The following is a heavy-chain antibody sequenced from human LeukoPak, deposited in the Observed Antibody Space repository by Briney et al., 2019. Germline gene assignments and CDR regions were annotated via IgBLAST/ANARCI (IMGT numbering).Heavy chain of an antibody. CDR2: ISSSSYI. CDR1: GFTFSSYS. V-gene: IGHV3-21*01. D-gene: IGHD3-16*01. Sequence: GGSLRLSCAASGFTFSSYSMNWVRQAPGKGLEWVSSISSSSYIYYADSVKGRFTISRDNAKNSLYLQMNSLRAEDTAVYYCARDDPIMITFGGVIEHWGQGTLVTVSS. J-gene: IGHJ5*02. CDR3: ARDDPIMITFGGVIEH.